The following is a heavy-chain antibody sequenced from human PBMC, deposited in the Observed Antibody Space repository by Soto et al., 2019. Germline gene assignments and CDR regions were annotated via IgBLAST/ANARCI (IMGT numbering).Heavy chain of an antibody. J-gene: IGHJ5*02. V-gene: IGHV1-18*04. D-gene: IGHD3-22*01. Sequence: ASVKVSCKASGYTFTSYGISWVRQAPGQGLEWMGWISAYNGNTNYAQKLQGRVTMTTDTSTSTAYMELRSLRSDDTAVYYCALYKGITMTARFDPWGQGTLVTVSS. CDR2: ISAYNGNT. CDR1: GYTFTSYG. CDR3: ALYKGITMTARFDP.